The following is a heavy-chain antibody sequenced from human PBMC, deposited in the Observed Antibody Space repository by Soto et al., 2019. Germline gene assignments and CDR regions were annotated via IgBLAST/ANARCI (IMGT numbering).Heavy chain of an antibody. CDR2: INAGNGNT. V-gene: IGHV1-3*01. Sequence: GTSAKVTWKECGDRFTSSALHWLRHSTGQRLEWMGWINAGNGNTKYSQKFQGRVTITRDTSASTAYMELSSLRSEDTAVYYCSRDLRCRCRPTDIVVVPAAMVSWFDPWGQGTLVTVSS. CDR1: GDRFTSSA. J-gene: IGHJ5*02. CDR3: SRDLRCRCRPTDIVVVPAAMVSWFDP. D-gene: IGHD2-2*01.